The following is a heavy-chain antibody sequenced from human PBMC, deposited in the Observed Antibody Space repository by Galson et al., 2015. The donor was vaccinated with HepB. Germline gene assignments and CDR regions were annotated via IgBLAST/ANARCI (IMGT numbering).Heavy chain of an antibody. J-gene: IGHJ4*02. V-gene: IGHV3-30-3*01. CDR3: ARDSEQQLALGY. Sequence: SLRLPCAASGFTFSSYAMHWVRQAPGKGLEWVAVISYDGSNKYYADSVKGRFTISRDNSKNTPYLQMNSLRAEDTAVYYCARDSEQQLALGYWGQGTLVTVSS. CDR2: ISYDGSNK. D-gene: IGHD6-13*01. CDR1: GFTFSSYA.